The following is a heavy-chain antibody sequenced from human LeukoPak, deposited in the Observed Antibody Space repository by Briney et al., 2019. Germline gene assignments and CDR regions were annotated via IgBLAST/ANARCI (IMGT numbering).Heavy chain of an antibody. J-gene: IGHJ4*02. Sequence: PSETLSLTCAVYGGSFNGYYWSWIRQPPGKGLEWVSVIYSGGSTYYADSVKGRFTISRDNSKNTLYLQMNSLRAEDTAVYYCARDQGSYYFDYWGQGTLVTVSS. CDR3: ARDQGSYYFDY. D-gene: IGHD2-15*01. CDR1: GGSFNGYY. V-gene: IGHV3-53*01. CDR2: IYSGGST.